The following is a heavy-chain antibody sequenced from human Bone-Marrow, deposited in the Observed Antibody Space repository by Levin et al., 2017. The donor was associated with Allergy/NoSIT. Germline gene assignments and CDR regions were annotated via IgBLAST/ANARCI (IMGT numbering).Heavy chain of an antibody. CDR1: GFTFTRNW. V-gene: IGHV3-7*01. J-gene: IGHJ6*02. Sequence: GESLKISCADSGFTFTRNWMSWVRQAPGKGLEWVANINEDGSDKYYVDSVKGRFTISRDNAKNSVYLQMNSLRVEDTAVYYCARVRYYGMDVWGQGTTVTVSS. D-gene: IGHD2-15*01. CDR2: INEDGSDK. CDR3: ARVRYYGMDV.